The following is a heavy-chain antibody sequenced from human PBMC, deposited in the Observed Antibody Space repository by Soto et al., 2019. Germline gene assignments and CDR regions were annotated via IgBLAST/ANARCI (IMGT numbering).Heavy chain of an antibody. V-gene: IGHV4-59*01. D-gene: IGHD3-10*01. CDR3: ARERGDYYGSGTGWFDP. CDR1: GGSISSYY. Sequence: QVQLQESGPGLVKPSETLSLTCTVSGGSISSYYWSWILQPPGKGLEWIGYIYYSGSTNYNPSLKSRVTISVDTSKNQFSLKLSSVTAADTAVYYCARERGDYYGSGTGWFDPWGQGTLVTVSA. J-gene: IGHJ5*02. CDR2: IYYSGST.